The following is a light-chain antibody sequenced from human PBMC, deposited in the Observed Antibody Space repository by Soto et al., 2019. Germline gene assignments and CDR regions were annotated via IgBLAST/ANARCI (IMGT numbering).Light chain of an antibody. CDR2: SKY. Sequence: QSVLTQPPSASGSPGQSVTISCSGRSSNIGQHRVMWFQHLAGTAPKLLIYSKYQRPSGVPDRFSGSKSGASASLAITGLQSEDEAYYYCAVWDDSLSAVVFGGGTKLTVL. CDR1: SSNIGQHR. V-gene: IGLV1-44*01. CDR3: AVWDDSLSAVV. J-gene: IGLJ2*01.